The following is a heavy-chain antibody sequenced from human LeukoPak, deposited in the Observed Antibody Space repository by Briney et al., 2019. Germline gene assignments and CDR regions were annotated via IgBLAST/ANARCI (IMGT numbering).Heavy chain of an antibody. D-gene: IGHD2-2*02. CDR2: VIPIFGTA. V-gene: IGHV1-69*05. CDR1: GGTFSSYA. Sequence: SVKVSCEASGGTFSSYAISWVRQAPGQGLEWMRGVIPIFGTANYAQKFQGRVTITTDESTSTAYMELSSLRSEDTAVYYCARAWRSCRSTSCYRDWFDPWGQGTLVTVSS. CDR3: ARAWRSCRSTSCYRDWFDP. J-gene: IGHJ5*02.